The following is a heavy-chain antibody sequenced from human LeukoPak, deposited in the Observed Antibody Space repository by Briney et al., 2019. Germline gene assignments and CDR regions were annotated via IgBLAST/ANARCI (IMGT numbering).Heavy chain of an antibody. J-gene: IGHJ4*02. V-gene: IGHV4-31*03. D-gene: IGHD3-10*01. CDR3: ARFSPSLLWFGESNHQPSTDTLDN. CDR2: IYYSGST. Sequence: SQTLSVTCTVSGGSIGSGGYYWSWIRQHPGKGLEWIGYIYYSGSTYYNPSLKSRVTISVDTSKNQFSLKLSSVTAADTGVYYCARFSPSLLWFGESNHQPSTDTLDNWGETALVTVSS. CDR1: GGSIGSGGYY.